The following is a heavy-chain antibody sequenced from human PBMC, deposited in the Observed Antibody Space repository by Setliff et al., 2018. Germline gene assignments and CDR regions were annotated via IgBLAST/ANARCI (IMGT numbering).Heavy chain of an antibody. CDR2: INHSGST. V-gene: IGHV4-34*01. D-gene: IGHD3-3*01. CDR1: GGSFSGYY. CDR3: ARVPNFWSGYLDY. J-gene: IGHJ4*02. Sequence: LSLTCAVYGGSFSGYYWSWIRQPPGKGLEWIGEINHSGSTNYNPSLKSRVTISVDTSKNQFSLKLSSVTAADAAVYYCARVPNFWSGYLDYWGQGTLVTVSS.